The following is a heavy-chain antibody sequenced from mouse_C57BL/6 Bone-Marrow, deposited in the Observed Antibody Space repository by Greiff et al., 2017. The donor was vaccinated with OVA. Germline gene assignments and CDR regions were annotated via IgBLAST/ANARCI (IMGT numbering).Heavy chain of an antibody. D-gene: IGHD6-1*01. CDR1: GFTFSSYG. J-gene: IGHJ4*01. CDR2: ISSGGSYT. CDR3: ARHTPQLDY. V-gene: IGHV5-6*01. Sequence: EVMLVESGGDLVKPGGSLKLSCAASGFTFSSYGMSWVRQTPDKRLEWVATISSGGSYTYYPDSVKGRFTISRDNAKNTLCLQMSSLKSEDTARYCCARHTPQLDYWGQGTSVTVSS.